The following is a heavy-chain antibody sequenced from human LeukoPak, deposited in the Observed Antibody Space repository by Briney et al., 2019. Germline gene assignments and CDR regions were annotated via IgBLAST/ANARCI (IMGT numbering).Heavy chain of an antibody. D-gene: IGHD2-15*01. Sequence: ASVKVSCKASGYTFTGYYMHWVRRAPGQGLEWMGWINPNSGGTNYAQKFQGRVTMTRDTSISTAYMELSRLRSDDTAVYYCARDIPVYCSGGSCYGGNWFDPWGQGTLVTVSS. CDR1: GYTFTGYY. V-gene: IGHV1-2*02. J-gene: IGHJ5*02. CDR2: INPNSGGT. CDR3: ARDIPVYCSGGSCYGGNWFDP.